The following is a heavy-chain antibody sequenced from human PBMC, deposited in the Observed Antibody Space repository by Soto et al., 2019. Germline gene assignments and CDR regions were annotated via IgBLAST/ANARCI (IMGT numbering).Heavy chain of an antibody. CDR2: IIPIFGTA. J-gene: IGHJ6*02. CDR1: GGTFSSYA. CDR3: ARSRIVGATTGYYYCYYGMDV. V-gene: IGHV1-69*13. D-gene: IGHD1-26*01. Sequence: ASVKVSCKASGGTFSSYAISWVRQAPGQGLEWMGGIIPIFGTANYAQKFQGRVTITADESTSTAYMELSSLRSEDTAVYYCARSRIVGATTGYYYCYYGMDVWGQGTTVTVSS.